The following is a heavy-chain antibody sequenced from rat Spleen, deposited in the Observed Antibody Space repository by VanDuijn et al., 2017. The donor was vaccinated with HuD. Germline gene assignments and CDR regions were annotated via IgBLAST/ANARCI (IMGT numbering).Heavy chain of an antibody. D-gene: IGHD1-12*02. CDR3: ARDHMMVVIRD. CDR2: IWTGGTT. J-gene: IGHJ2*01. Sequence: QVQLKESGPGLVQPSQTLSLTCTVSGFSLTSYHVHWVRQPAGKGLEWMGVIWTGGTTDYSSALKSRLSISRDTSKNQVFLKMNSLQTDDTGTYYCARDHMMVVIRDWGQGVMVTVSS. CDR1: GFSLTSYH. V-gene: IGHV2-30*01.